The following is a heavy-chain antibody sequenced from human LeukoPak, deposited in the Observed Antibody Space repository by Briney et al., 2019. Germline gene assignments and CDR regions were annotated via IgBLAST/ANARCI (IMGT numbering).Heavy chain of an antibody. J-gene: IGHJ6*02. D-gene: IGHD5-12*01. CDR1: GGSISSGDYY. CDR2: IYYSGST. Sequence: SETLSLTCTVSGGSISSGDYYWSWIRQPPGKGLEWIGYIYYSGSTYYNPSLKSRVTISVDTSKNQFSLKLSSVTAADTAVYYCARGAGGKSGFNYYYYYGMDVWGQGTTVTVSS. V-gene: IGHV4-30-4*01. CDR3: ARGAGGKSGFNYYYYYGMDV.